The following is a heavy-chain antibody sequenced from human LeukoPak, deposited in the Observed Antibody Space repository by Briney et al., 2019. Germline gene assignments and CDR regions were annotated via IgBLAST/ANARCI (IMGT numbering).Heavy chain of an antibody. CDR1: GFTFSSYG. D-gene: IGHD6-13*01. CDR2: IWYDGSNK. CDR3: AREGGLYSSNWYYGMDV. J-gene: IGHJ6*02. V-gene: IGHV3-33*01. Sequence: GGSLRLSCAASGFTFSSYGMHWVRQAPGKGLEWVAVIWYDGSNKYYADSVKGRFTISRDNSKDTLYLQMNSLRAEDTAVYYCAREGGLYSSNWYYGMDVWGQGTTVTVSS.